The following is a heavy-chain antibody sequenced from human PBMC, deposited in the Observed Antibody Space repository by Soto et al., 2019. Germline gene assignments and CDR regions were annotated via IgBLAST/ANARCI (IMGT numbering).Heavy chain of an antibody. CDR3: VRRTSTGATDY. Sequence: SETLSLTCTVSGGSISISSFYWGWIRQPPGKGLEWIGSMHYTGTTYYNPSLRSRVTTSVDTSKNQFSLNLNSVIAADTAVYYCVRRTSTGATDYWGQGTLVTVSS. CDR1: GGSISISSFY. CDR2: MHYTGTT. V-gene: IGHV4-39*01. J-gene: IGHJ4*02. D-gene: IGHD2-8*02.